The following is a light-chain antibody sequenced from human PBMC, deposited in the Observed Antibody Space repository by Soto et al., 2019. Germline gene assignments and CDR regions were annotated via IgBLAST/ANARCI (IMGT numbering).Light chain of an antibody. CDR2: EGT. V-gene: IGLV2-23*01. CDR3: CSYAGTSFWV. Sequence: QSALTQPASVSGSPGQSITISCTGTSSDVGTYKVVSWYQQHPGKVPTLMIHEGTKRPSGVSNRFSGSKSGNTATLTISGLQPEDEANYYCCSYAGTSFWVFGGGTKLTVL. J-gene: IGLJ3*02. CDR1: SSDVGTYKV.